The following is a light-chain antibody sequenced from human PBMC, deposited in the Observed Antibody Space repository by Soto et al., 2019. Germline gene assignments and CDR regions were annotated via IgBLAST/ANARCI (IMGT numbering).Light chain of an antibody. CDR3: QQYNNWPPFT. Sequence: EIVMTQSLATLSVSTGERATLSCRASQSVSSNLAWYQQKPGQAPRLLIYGASTRATGIPARFSGSGSGTEFTLTISSLQSEDFAVYYCQQYNNWPPFTFGPGTKVDI. J-gene: IGKJ3*01. CDR2: GAS. V-gene: IGKV3-15*01. CDR1: QSVSSN.